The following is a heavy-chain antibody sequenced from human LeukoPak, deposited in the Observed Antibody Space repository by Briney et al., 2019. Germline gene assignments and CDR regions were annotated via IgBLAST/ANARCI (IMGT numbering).Heavy chain of an antibody. D-gene: IGHD6-13*01. CDR3: ARDMSSSWYPDY. J-gene: IGHJ4*02. Sequence: PSQTLSLTCTVSGSSISSGSYYWSWIRQPAGKGLEWIGRIYTSGSTNYNPSLKSRVTISVDTSKNQFSLKLSSVTAADTAVYYCARDMSSSWYPDYWGQGTLVTVSS. CDR2: IYTSGST. CDR1: GSSISSGSYY. V-gene: IGHV4-61*02.